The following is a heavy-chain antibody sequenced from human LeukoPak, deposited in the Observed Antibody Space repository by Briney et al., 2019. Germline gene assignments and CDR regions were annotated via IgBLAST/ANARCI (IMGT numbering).Heavy chain of an antibody. Sequence: SETLSLTCTVSGGSISSHYWSWIRQPPGKGLEWIGYIYNSGSTNYNPSLKSRVTISLDTSKNQFSLNLSSVTAADTAVYYCARRFCSGGICYPGQGWFDPWGQGTLVTVSS. CDR3: ARRFCSGGICYPGQGWFDP. V-gene: IGHV4-59*08. CDR1: GGSISSHY. D-gene: IGHD2-15*01. CDR2: IYNSGST. J-gene: IGHJ5*02.